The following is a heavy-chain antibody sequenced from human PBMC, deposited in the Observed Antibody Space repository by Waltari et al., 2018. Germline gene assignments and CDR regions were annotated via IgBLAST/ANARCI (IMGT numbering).Heavy chain of an antibody. CDR2: ISGRGGST. J-gene: IGHJ6*02. D-gene: IGHD6-19*01. CDR1: GFTFSSYA. CDR3: ATSIAVAGTNYYYGMDV. Sequence: EVQLLESGGGLVQPGGSLRLSCAASGFTFSSYAMSWVRQAPGKGLEWVSAISGRGGSTYYADSVKGRFTSSRDNSKNTLYLQMNSLRAEDTAVYYCATSIAVAGTNYYYGMDVWGQGTTVTVSS. V-gene: IGHV3-23*01.